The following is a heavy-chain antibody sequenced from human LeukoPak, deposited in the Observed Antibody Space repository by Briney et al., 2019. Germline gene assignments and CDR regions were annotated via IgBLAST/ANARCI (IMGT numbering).Heavy chain of an antibody. CDR3: ARRRPNYDILTGYYKASRFDY. CDR2: IYYSGST. J-gene: IGHJ4*02. Sequence: SETLSLTCTVSGGSVSSGSYYWSWIRQPPGKGLEWIGYIYYSGSTNYNPSLKSRVTISVDTSKNQFSLKLSSVTAADTAVYYCARRRPNYDILTGYYKASRFDYWGQGTLVTVSS. CDR1: GGSVSSGSYY. D-gene: IGHD3-9*01. V-gene: IGHV4-61*01.